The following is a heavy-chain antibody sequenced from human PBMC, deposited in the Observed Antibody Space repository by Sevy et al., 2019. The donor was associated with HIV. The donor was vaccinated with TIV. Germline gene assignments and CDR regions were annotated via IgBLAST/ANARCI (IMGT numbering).Heavy chain of an antibody. V-gene: IGHV4-31*03. Sequence: SETVSLTCTVSGGSISSGGYYWSWIRQHPGKGLEWIGYIYYSGSTYYNPSLNSRVTISVNTSKIQFALKLSPVTAAGTAVYYCARLVPLDEVGSSSFDYWGQGTLVTVSS. J-gene: IGHJ4*02. CDR1: GGSISSGGYY. CDR2: IYYSGST. D-gene: IGHD6-6*01. CDR3: ARLVPLDEVGSSSFDY.